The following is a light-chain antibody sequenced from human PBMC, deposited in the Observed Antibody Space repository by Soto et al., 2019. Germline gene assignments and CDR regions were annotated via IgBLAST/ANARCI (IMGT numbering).Light chain of an antibody. J-gene: IGKJ5*01. V-gene: IGKV3-11*01. CDR2: DAS. CDR1: QSVSSE. CDR3: QQRTNWRIT. Sequence: EIVLTQSPVTLSLSPGERASLSCRASQSVSSEKLAWYQQKPGQAPRLLIYDASNRATGIPARFSGSGSGTDFTLTISSLEPEDFAVYYCQQRTNWRITFGQGTRLEIK.